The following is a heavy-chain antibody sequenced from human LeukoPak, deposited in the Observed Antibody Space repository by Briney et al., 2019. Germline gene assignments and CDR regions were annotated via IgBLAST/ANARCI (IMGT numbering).Heavy chain of an antibody. CDR2: INHSGST. V-gene: IGHV4-34*01. Sequence: SETLSLTCAVYGGSFSGYYWSWIRQPPGKGREWIGEINHSGSTNYNPSLKSRVTISVDTSKNQFSLKLSSVTAADTAVYYCSRALAVAGPGYYYYNYGMDVWGQGTTVTVSS. CDR1: GGSFSGYY. J-gene: IGHJ6*02. D-gene: IGHD6-19*01. CDR3: SRALAVAGPGYYYYNYGMDV.